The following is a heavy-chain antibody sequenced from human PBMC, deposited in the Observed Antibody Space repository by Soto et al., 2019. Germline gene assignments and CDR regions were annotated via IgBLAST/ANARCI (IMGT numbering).Heavy chain of an antibody. J-gene: IGHJ6*02. V-gene: IGHV1-69*01. CDR1: GGNFSIYA. Sequence: QVQLVQSGAEVKKPGSSVKVSCKASGGNFSIYAISWVRQAPGQGLEWMGGIIPIFGTANYAQKFQGRVTITADETTSTAYMELSRLRSEDTAVYYCARDRGWEIPRILYYYYYSMDVWGQGTTVTVSS. D-gene: IGHD1-26*01. CDR3: ARDRGWEIPRILYYYYYSMDV. CDR2: IIPIFGTA.